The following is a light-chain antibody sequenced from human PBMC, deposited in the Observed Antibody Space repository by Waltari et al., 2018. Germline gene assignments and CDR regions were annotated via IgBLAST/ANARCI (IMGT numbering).Light chain of an antibody. Sequence: DIQLTQSPSFLSASVGDRVTITCRSSQGISSYLAWYQQKAGKDPKLLIHTASTWQGGCPARFSGSGSGTDFTLTISSLQPEDFATYDCQQRNSYPITFGQGTRLEIK. CDR3: QQRNSYPIT. J-gene: IGKJ5*01. CDR1: QGISSY. CDR2: TAS. V-gene: IGKV1-9*01.